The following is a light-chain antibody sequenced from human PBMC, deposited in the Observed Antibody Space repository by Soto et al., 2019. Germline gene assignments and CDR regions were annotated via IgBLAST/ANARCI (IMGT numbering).Light chain of an antibody. V-gene: IGKV3-11*01. Sequence: EIVLTQSPATLSLSPGERATLSCRASQSGSSYLASYQQKPGQAPRLLVYDASNRATGIPARSSGSGTETDFHDTISCLEPEDFAVYYCRHRRNWHPLVTVGPGTKGDI. J-gene: IGKJ3*01. CDR2: DAS. CDR1: QSGSSY. CDR3: RHRRNWHPLVT.